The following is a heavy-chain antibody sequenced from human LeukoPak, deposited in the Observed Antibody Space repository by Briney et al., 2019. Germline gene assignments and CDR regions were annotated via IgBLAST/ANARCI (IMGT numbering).Heavy chain of an antibody. J-gene: IGHJ3*02. D-gene: IGHD3-10*01. CDR2: IYYSGST. CDR3: ARWGESYAFDI. Sequence: QTSETLSLTCTVSGGSISSTGYYWGWIRQPPGKGLEWIGSIYYSGSTYYNPSLLSRVTISVDTSKNHFSLKLTSMTAADTAVYYCARWGESYAFDIWGQGTMVTVSS. V-gene: IGHV4-39*02. CDR1: GGSISSTGYY.